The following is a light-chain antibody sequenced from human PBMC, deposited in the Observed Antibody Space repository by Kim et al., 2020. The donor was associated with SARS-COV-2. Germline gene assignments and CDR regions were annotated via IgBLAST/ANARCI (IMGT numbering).Light chain of an antibody. J-gene: IGKJ2*01. V-gene: IGKV3-20*01. Sequence: SPGGRATPPCRDSQRVCIICLAWYQQKAGQAPRLLIYSVSTRATGIPDRVSGSGSGTDVTFTISRLELEDFAMYYCQQYSIRPPYTFGQGTKLEI. CDR1: QRVCIIC. CDR3: QQYSIRPPYT. CDR2: SVS.